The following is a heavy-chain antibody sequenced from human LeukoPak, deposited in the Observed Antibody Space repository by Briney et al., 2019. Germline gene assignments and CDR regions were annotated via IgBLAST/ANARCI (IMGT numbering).Heavy chain of an antibody. CDR1: GFTFSRSA. CDR3: AKDGLYYDGSEHVYYFDY. J-gene: IGHJ4*02. V-gene: IGHV3-23*01. D-gene: IGHD3-22*01. Sequence: PGGSLRLSCAASGFTFSRSAMTWVRQGPGTGLEFVASIIYSGGATYYADSVKGRFTISRDNSKNTLYLQMNSLRAEDTALYCCAKDGLYYDGSEHVYYFDYWGQGTLLTVSS. CDR2: IIYSGGAT.